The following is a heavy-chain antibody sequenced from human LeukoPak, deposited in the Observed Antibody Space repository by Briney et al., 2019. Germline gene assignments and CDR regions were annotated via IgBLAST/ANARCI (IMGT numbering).Heavy chain of an antibody. D-gene: IGHD5-24*01. J-gene: IGHJ4*02. CDR3: AGGWLPDKNDF. V-gene: IGHV4-59*01. Sequence: SETLSLTCTVSGGSISSYYWTWIRQSPGKGLEWIGFFHHSGSTNYNPSFKSRVTISADTPNNHFSLRLTSMTAADTAVYYCAGGWLPDKNDFWGQGTLVTVSA. CDR2: FHHSGST. CDR1: GGSISSYY.